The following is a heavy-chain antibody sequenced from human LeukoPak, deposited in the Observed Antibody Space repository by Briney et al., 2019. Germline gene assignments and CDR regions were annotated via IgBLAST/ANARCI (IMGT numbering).Heavy chain of an antibody. V-gene: IGHV4-34*01. CDR2: VNDSGST. CDR1: DGSFSGYY. J-gene: IGHJ4*02. CDR3: ARGKRPVGLHQREPNGYFDY. Sequence: SETLSLTCAVYDGSFSGYYWSWIRQPPGKGLEWIGEVNDSGSTNYNPSLKRRVSISVDTSKNQSSLKLSSVTAANTAVYYCARGKRPVGLHQREPNGYFDYWGQGTLVTVSS. D-gene: IGHD4-11*01.